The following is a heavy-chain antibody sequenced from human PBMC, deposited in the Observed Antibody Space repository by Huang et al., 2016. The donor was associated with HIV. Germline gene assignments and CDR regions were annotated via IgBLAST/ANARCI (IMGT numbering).Heavy chain of an antibody. D-gene: IGHD3-22*01. Sequence: EVQLVESGGGLVKPGGSLRLSCAASGFTFSKAGMSWVRQAPGKGREVVGSIKSKTEGGTTDYTAPVKGRFTISRDDSRNTLYLQMNSLKTEDTAVYYCTTHLDYYDSSGYYFGNYWGQGTLVTVSS. J-gene: IGHJ4*02. CDR3: TTHLDYYDSSGYYFGNY. V-gene: IGHV3-15*01. CDR1: GFTFSKAG. CDR2: IKSKTEGGTT.